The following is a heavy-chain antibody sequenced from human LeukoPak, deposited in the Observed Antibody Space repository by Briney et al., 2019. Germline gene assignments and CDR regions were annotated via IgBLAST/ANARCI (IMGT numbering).Heavy chain of an antibody. V-gene: IGHV3-23*01. Sequence: GGSLRLSCAASGFPFSNYGMHWVRQAPGKGLEWVSAFSASTSTYYADSVKGRFTISRDNSKNTLYLQMNSLRAEDTAVYYCARDRKDSSGSFDYWGQGTLVTVSS. CDR3: ARDRKDSSGSFDY. CDR1: GFPFSNYG. J-gene: IGHJ4*02. CDR2: FSASTST. D-gene: IGHD3-22*01.